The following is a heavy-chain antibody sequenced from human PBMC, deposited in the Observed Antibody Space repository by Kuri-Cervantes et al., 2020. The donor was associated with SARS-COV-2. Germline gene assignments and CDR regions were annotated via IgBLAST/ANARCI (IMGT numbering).Heavy chain of an antibody. CDR2: IYHSGST. CDR1: GYSISSGYY. Sequence: SQTLSLPCAVSGYSISSGYYWGWIRQPPGKGLEWIGSIYHSGSTYYNPSLKSRVTISVDTSKNQFSLKLSSVTAADTAVYYCARRTVGHFDLWGRGTLVTVSS. J-gene: IGHJ2*01. CDR3: ARRTVGHFDL. D-gene: IGHD3-16*01. V-gene: IGHV4-38-2*01.